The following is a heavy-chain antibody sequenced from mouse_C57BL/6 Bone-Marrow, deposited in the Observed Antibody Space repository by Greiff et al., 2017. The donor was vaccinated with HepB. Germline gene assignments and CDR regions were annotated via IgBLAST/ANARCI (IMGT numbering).Heavy chain of an antibody. CDR3: ARLYYYGSSHHWYFDV. CDR2: IYPGGGYT. CDR1: GYTFTNYW. D-gene: IGHD1-1*01. J-gene: IGHJ1*03. Sequence: VQLVESGAELVRPGTSVKMSCKASGYTFTNYWIGWAKQRPGHGLEWIGDIYPGGGYTNYNEKFKGKATLTADKSSSTDYMQFISLTSEDSAIYYCARLYYYGSSHHWYFDVWGTGTTVTVSS. V-gene: IGHV1-63*01.